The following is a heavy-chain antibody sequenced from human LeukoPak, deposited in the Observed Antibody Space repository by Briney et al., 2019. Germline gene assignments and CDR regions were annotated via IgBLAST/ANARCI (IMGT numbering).Heavy chain of an antibody. V-gene: IGHV4-59*01. CDR3: ARGRGYDYYYGMDV. Sequence: SETLSLTCTVSAGSISSYYWSWIRQPPGNGLEWIGNSYDSGSTNYNSSLKSRVTISVDTSKNQFSLRLSSVTAADTAVYYCARGRGYDYYYGMDVWGQGTTVTVSS. CDR2: SYDSGST. CDR1: AGSISSYY. D-gene: IGHD5-12*01. J-gene: IGHJ6*02.